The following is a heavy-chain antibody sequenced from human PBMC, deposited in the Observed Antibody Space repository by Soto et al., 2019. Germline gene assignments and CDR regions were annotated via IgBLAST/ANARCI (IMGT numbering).Heavy chain of an antibody. CDR2: IRKQANIYTT. V-gene: IGHV3-72*01. D-gene: IGHD2-2*01. CDR1: GFTFSDHY. CDR3: ARSGSSTSCYDY. J-gene: IGHJ4*02. Sequence: GGSLRLSCVGSGFTFSDHYIDWVRQAPGRGLEWVGRIRKQANIYTTHYAASVKGRFTISRDDPKNSLYLQMNSLKTEDTAVYYCARSGSSTSCYDYWGRGTLVTVSS.